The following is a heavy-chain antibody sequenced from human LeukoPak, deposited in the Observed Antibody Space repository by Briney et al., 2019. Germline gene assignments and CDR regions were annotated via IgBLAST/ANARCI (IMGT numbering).Heavy chain of an antibody. D-gene: IGHD5-18*01. J-gene: IGHJ4*02. V-gene: IGHV3-13*01. CDR1: GFTFSSYD. CDR3: ASGYSYGFSVY. Sequence: GGSLRLSCAASGFTFSSYDMHWVRHATGKGLEWVSAIGTAGDTYYPGSVKGRFTISRENAKNSLYLQMNSLRAGDTAVYYCASGYSYGFSVYWGQGTLVTVSS. CDR2: IGTAGDT.